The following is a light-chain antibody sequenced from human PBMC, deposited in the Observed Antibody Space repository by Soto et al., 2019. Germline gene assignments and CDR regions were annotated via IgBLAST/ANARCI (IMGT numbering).Light chain of an antibody. CDR3: QQYNNWPPLT. CDR2: GTS. V-gene: IGKV3D-15*01. J-gene: IGKJ4*01. Sequence: IVLTQSPATLSVSPGESATLSCRASQTISSNYLAWYQQKPGQAPSLLIYGTSSRATGIPDRFSGSGSGTEFTLTISSLQSEDFAVYYCQQYNNWPPLTFGGGTKVEIK. CDR1: QTISSN.